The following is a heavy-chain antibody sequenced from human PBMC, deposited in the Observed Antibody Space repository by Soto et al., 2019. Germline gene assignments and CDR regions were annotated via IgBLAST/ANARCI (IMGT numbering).Heavy chain of an antibody. CDR2: IYPGDSDT. CDR3: ARHYSSSHYYYYYYGMDV. J-gene: IGHJ6*02. Sequence: LKISCKGSGYSFTSYWIGWVRQMPGKGLEWMGIIYPGDSDTRYSPSFQGQVTISADKSISTAYLQWSSLKASDTAMYYCARHYSSSHYYYYYYGMDVWGQGTTVTVSS. CDR1: GYSFTSYW. V-gene: IGHV5-51*01. D-gene: IGHD6-6*01.